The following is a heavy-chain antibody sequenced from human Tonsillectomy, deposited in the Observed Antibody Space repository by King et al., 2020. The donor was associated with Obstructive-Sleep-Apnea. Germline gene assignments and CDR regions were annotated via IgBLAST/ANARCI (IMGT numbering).Heavy chain of an antibody. CDR3: ARDDQYSHSCMTDY. D-gene: IGHD2-2*01. Sequence: VQLVESGEGLVKPGGSLRLSCAVSGFTFSSYPMNWVRPAPGKGLEWVAYISGSGYSVYYADSVKGRYTIFRDNAKYSLYLQLNSLRVEDTAVYYCARDDQYSHSCMTDYWGQGTLVTVPS. CDR2: ISGSGYSV. J-gene: IGHJ4*02. V-gene: IGHV3-21*01. CDR1: GFTFSSYP.